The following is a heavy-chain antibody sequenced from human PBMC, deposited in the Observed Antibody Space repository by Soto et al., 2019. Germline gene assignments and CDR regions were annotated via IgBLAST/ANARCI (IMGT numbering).Heavy chain of an antibody. V-gene: IGHV4-39*07. CDR3: ARGGYCSGGSCYTTYFDY. D-gene: IGHD2-15*01. Sequence: PSETLSLTCTVSGGCITGGSISSTTYYWGWMRQPPGKGLEWIASFFIGGNTYYNPSLKSRVTISVDRSKSQFSLKLSSVTAADTAVYYCARGGYCSGGSCYTTYFDYWGQGTLVTVSS. J-gene: IGHJ4*02. CDR1: GGCITGGSISSTTYY. CDR2: FFIGGNT.